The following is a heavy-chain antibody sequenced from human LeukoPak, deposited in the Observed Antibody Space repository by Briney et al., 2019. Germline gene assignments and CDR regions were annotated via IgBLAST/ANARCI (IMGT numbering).Heavy chain of an antibody. CDR1: GYTFTSYG. D-gene: IGHD2-15*01. V-gene: IGHV1-18*01. J-gene: IGHJ5*02. Sequence: ASVKVSCKASGYTFTSYGISWVRQAPGQGLEWMGWISAYNGHTNYAQKLQGRVTMTTDTSTRTAYMELRSLRSDDTAVYYCANTRRGYCSGGSCSWFDPWGQGTLVTVSS. CDR3: ANTRRGYCSGGSCSWFDP. CDR2: ISAYNGHT.